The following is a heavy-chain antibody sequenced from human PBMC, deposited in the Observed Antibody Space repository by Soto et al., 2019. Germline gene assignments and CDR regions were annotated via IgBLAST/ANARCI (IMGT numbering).Heavy chain of an antibody. CDR2: IFYTGNT. Sequence: SETVCLTGTDADSSNSGYYWSWIRKPPGKGLEWIGYIFYTGNTNYNPSLKSRVTISVDTSKNQFSLKLSSVTAADTAVYYCARRRSVSNWFDPWGQGTLVTVSS. CDR1: DSSNSGYY. V-gene: IGHV4-59*08. J-gene: IGHJ5*02. D-gene: IGHD3-10*01. CDR3: ARRRSVSNWFDP.